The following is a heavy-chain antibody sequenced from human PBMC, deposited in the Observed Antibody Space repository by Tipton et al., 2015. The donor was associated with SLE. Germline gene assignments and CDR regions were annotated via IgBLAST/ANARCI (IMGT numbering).Heavy chain of an antibody. J-gene: IGHJ6*03. Sequence: SLRLSCAASGFTFDDFDMTWVRQAPGKGLEWVSIIYSGGSAYYADSVKGRFTISRDNSKNTLYLQMNSLRTDDTAVYYCARVSIVVDYYYYYDMDVWGKGPTVTVSS. CDR3: ARVSIVVDYYYYYDMDV. V-gene: IGHV3-66*02. D-gene: IGHD2-15*01. CDR1: GFTFDDFD. CDR2: IYSGGSA.